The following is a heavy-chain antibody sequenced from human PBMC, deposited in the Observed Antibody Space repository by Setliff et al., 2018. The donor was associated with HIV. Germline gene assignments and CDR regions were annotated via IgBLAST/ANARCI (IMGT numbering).Heavy chain of an antibody. V-gene: IGHV3-33*06. D-gene: IGHD6-13*01. CDR1: GFTFSSYG. J-gene: IGHJ4*02. Sequence: PGESLKISCAASGFTFSSYGMHWVRQAPGKGLEWVAVIWYDGSNKYYADSVKGRFTISRDNSKNTLYLQMNSLRAEDTAVYYCAKDRHAAAGTGGFDFWGQGTLVTVS. CDR2: IWYDGSNK. CDR3: AKDRHAAAGTGGFDF.